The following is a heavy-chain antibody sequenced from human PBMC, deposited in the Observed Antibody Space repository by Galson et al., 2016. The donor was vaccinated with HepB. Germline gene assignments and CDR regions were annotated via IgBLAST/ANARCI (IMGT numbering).Heavy chain of an antibody. D-gene: IGHD5-24*01. CDR1: GFTLTELS. Sequence: SVKVSCKVSGFTLTELSMHWVRQAPGKGLEWLGGFDPEDGETIYAQKFQARVTMTEDTSTDTAYMELSSLISEDTAIYYCAKVMSVRWGLPYLDYWGQGTLVTVTS. CDR3: AKVMSVRWGLPYLDY. V-gene: IGHV1-24*01. J-gene: IGHJ4*02. CDR2: FDPEDGET.